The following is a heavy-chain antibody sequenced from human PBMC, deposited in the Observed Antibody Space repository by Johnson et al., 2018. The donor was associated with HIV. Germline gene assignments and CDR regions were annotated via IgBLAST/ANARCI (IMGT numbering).Heavy chain of an antibody. D-gene: IGHD6-6*01. V-gene: IGHV3-30-3*01. CDR2: ISYDGSNK. CDR1: GFTFSSYP. J-gene: IGHJ3*01. CDR3: ARGSSGSFDL. Sequence: QVQLVESGGGVVQPGRSLRLSCAASGFTFSSYPMHWVRQAPGKGLEWVAIISYDGSNKYYADSVKGRFTISRDNSKNTLYLQMNSLRAEDTALYYCARGSSGSFDLWGRGTMVTVSS.